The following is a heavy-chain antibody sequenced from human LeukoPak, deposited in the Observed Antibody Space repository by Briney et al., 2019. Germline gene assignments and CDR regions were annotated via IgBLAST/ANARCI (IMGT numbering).Heavy chain of an antibody. Sequence: SETLSRTCTVSGGSISSSSYYWGWIRQPPGKGLEWIGEINHSGSTNYNPSLKSRVTISVDTSKNQFSLKLSSVTAADTAVYYCARDPLLYDSSGYYTPYYFDYWGQGTLVTVSS. CDR3: ARDPLLYDSSGYYTPYYFDY. CDR2: INHSGST. J-gene: IGHJ4*02. CDR1: GGSISSSSYY. V-gene: IGHV4-39*07. D-gene: IGHD3-22*01.